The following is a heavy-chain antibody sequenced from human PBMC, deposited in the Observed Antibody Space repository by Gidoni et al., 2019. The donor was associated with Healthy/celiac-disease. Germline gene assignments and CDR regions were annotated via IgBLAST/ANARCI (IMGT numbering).Heavy chain of an antibody. CDR3: ARDRLGYCSGGSCYGDAFDI. Sequence: EVQLVESGGGLVKPGGSLRLSCAASGFTFSSYSMNWVRQAPGKGLEWVSSISSSSSYIYYADSVKGRFTMTRDNAKNSLYLQMNSLRAEDTAVYYCARDRLGYCSGGSCYGDAFDIWGQGTMVTVSS. D-gene: IGHD2-15*01. CDR1: GFTFSSYS. CDR2: ISSSSSYI. J-gene: IGHJ3*02. V-gene: IGHV3-21*01.